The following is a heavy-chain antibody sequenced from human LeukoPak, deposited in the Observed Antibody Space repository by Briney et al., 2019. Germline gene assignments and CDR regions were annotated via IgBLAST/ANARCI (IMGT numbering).Heavy chain of an antibody. D-gene: IGHD3-16*01. CDR3: VWVAPPAG. Sequence: GGSLRLSCAASGFTFSSYWMHWVRQAPGKGLVWVSRINSDGSTTNYADSVKGRFTISRDNAKNTLYLQMNSLRAEDTGVYYFVWVAPPAGWGQGTLVTVSS. CDR1: GFTFSSYW. CDR2: INSDGSTT. J-gene: IGHJ4*02. V-gene: IGHV3-74*01.